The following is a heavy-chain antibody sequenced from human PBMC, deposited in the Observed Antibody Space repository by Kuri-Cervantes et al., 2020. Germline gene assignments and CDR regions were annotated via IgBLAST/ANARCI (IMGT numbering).Heavy chain of an antibody. D-gene: IGHD3-16*01. CDR3: ARDGGLYYYYGMDV. CDR2: ISSSSSYI. J-gene: IGHJ6*02. V-gene: IGHV3-21*01. Sequence: GGSLRLSCAAFGFTFSSNSMNWVRQAPGKGLEWVSSISSSSSYIYYANSVKGRFTISRDNSKNTLYLQMNSLRAEDTAVYYCARDGGLYYYYGMDVWGQGTMVTVSS. CDR1: GFTFSSNS.